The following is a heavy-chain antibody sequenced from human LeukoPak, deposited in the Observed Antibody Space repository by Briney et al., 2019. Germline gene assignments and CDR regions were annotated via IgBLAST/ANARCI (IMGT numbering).Heavy chain of an antibody. D-gene: IGHD2-15*01. J-gene: IGHJ4*02. CDR1: GFTFSSYA. Sequence: GGSLRLSCATSGFTFSSYAMAWVRQAPGKGLEWVSSISTGGGATYSADSVKGRFTTSRGKPKNTLFLQMNSLRAEDTAVYYCARDQGYCSGGSCYPGHFDYWGQGTLVTVSS. CDR3: ARDQGYCSGGSCYPGHFDY. V-gene: IGHV3-23*01. CDR2: ISTGGGAT.